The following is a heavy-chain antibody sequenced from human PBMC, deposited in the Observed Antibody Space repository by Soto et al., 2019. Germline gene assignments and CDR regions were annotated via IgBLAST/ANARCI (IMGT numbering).Heavy chain of an antibody. D-gene: IGHD5-18*01. CDR3: VKDRAGYSYGYPPPDY. Sequence: GGSLRLSCAASGFTFSSYAMSWVRQAPGKGLEWVSAISGSGGSTYYADSVKGRFTISRDNSKNTLYLQMNSLRAEDTAVYYCVKDRAGYSYGYPPPDYWGQGTLVTVSS. V-gene: IGHV3-23*01. CDR2: ISGSGGST. CDR1: GFTFSSYA. J-gene: IGHJ4*02.